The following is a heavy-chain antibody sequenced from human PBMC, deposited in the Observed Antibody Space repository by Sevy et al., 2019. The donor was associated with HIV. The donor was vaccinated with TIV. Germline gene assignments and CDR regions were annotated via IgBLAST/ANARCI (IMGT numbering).Heavy chain of an antibody. CDR1: GFTFSSYA. D-gene: IGHD3-10*01. J-gene: IGHJ6*03. CDR3: AKVFAGMVRGVITPRYWDYYYYMDV. CDR2: ISGSGGST. V-gene: IGHV3-23*01. Sequence: GGSLRLSCAASGFTFSSYAMSWVRQAPGKGLEWVSAISGSGGSTYYADSVKGRFTISRDNSKNTLYLQMNSLSAEDTAVYYCAKVFAGMVRGVITPRYWDYYYYMDVWGKGTTVTVSS.